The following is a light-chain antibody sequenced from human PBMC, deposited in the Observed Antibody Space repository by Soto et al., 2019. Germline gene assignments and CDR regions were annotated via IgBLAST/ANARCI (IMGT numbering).Light chain of an antibody. CDR3: TSYTTINTYI. CDR1: SSDIGDYDY. J-gene: IGLJ1*01. CDR2: EVI. Sequence: QSALTQPASVSASPGQSSTTSCTGTSSDIGDYDYVSWYQQHQGKAPKLIIYEVINRPSGVSDRFSGSKSGNTASLTISGLQSEDEADYYCTSYTTINTYIFGTGTKLTVL. V-gene: IGLV2-14*01.